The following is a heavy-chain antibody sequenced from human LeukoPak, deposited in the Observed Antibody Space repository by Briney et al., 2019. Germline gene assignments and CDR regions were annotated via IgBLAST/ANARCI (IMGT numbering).Heavy chain of an antibody. D-gene: IGHD6-6*01. CDR3: AREGGYSSSPGSYYYYYMDV. V-gene: IGHV1-8*01. CDR1: GYTFTSYD. CDR2: MNPNSGNT. Sequence: ASVKVSCKASGYTFTSYDINWVRQAPGQGLEWMGWMNPNSGNTGYARKFQGRVTMTRNTSISTAYMELSSLRSEDTAVYYCAREGGYSSSPGSYYYYYMDVWGKGTTVTVSS. J-gene: IGHJ6*03.